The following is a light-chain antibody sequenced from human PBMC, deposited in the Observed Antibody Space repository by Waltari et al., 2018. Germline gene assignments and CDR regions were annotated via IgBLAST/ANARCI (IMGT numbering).Light chain of an antibody. CDR3: QQYHRDST. CDR2: KPS. Sequence: DIQMTQSPSTMSASVGDRVTITCRTSDNTIHWLDWYQQQPGEAPKLPIYKPSTLESGVPSRFSGSGSGTEFTLTISSLQPDDFATYYCQQYHRDSTFGPGTKVEIK. V-gene: IGKV1-5*03. J-gene: IGKJ1*01. CDR1: DNTIHW.